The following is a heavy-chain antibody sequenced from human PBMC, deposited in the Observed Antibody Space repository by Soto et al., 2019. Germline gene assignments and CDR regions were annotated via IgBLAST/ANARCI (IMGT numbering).Heavy chain of an antibody. CDR1: GGSFSGYY. CDR3: ARGNQYYYGSGSYYNNWFDP. CDR2: INHSGST. D-gene: IGHD3-10*01. Sequence: SLTCAVYGGSFSGYYWSWIRQPPGKGLEWIGEINHSGSTNYNPSLKSRVTISVDTSKNQFSLKLSSVTAADTAVYYCARGNQYYYGSGSYYNNWFDPGGQGTLVTVSS. V-gene: IGHV4-34*01. J-gene: IGHJ5*02.